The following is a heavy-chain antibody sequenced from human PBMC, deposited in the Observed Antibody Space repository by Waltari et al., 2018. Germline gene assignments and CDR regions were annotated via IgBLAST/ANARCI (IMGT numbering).Heavy chain of an antibody. V-gene: IGHV1-2*02. CDR1: GYTFTGYY. CDR3: ARGGEGYDSSGYYYKPHDY. D-gene: IGHD3-22*01. J-gene: IGHJ4*02. Sequence: QVQLVQSGAEVKKPGASVKVSCKASGYTFTGYYMHWVRQAPGHGLEWMGWINPNSGGTNYAQKFQGRVTMTRDTSISTAYMELSRLRSDDTAVYYCARGGEGYDSSGYYYKPHDYWGQGTLVTVSS. CDR2: INPNSGGT.